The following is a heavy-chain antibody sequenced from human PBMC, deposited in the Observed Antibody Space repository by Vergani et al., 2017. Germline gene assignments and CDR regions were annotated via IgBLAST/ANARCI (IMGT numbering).Heavy chain of an antibody. CDR1: GFTFNQYG. CDR3: AKDRGGKEKGIAAAGSWFDP. J-gene: IGHJ5*02. D-gene: IGHD6-13*01. V-gene: IGHV3-33*06. Sequence: QVQLVESGGGVVQPGRSLRLSCAASGFTFNQYGMHWVRQAPGKGLEWVAVTWYDGSNKYYADSVKGRFTIARDNSKNTLYLQMNSLRAEDTAVYYCAKDRGGKEKGIAAAGSWFDPWGQGTLVTVSS. CDR2: TWYDGSNK.